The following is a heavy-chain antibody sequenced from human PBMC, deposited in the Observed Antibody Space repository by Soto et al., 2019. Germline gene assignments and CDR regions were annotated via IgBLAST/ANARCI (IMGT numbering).Heavy chain of an antibody. J-gene: IGHJ5*02. D-gene: IGHD3-10*01. V-gene: IGHV4-31*03. CDR1: GGSISSGGYY. CDR3: ARAFPTPRITMVRGPETGWFDP. Sequence: PSETLSLTXTVSGGSISSGGYYWSWIRQHPGKGLEWIGYIYYSGSTYYNPSLKSRVTISVDTSKNQFSLKLSSVTAADTAVYYCARAFPTPRITMVRGPETGWFDPWGQGTLVTVSS. CDR2: IYYSGST.